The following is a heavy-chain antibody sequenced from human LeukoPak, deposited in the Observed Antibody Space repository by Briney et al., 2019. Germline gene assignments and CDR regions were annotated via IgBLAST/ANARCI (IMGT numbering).Heavy chain of an antibody. CDR2: IIPIFGTA. D-gene: IGHD2/OR15-2a*01. CDR3: ATALYGDVMDV. CDR1: GGTFSSYA. V-gene: IGHV1-69*06. Sequence: SVKVSCKASGGTFSSYAISWVRQAPGQGLEWMGGIIPIFGTANYAQKFQGRVTMTEDTSTDTAYMELSSLRSEDTAVYYCATALYGDVMDVWGQGTTVTVSS. J-gene: IGHJ6*02.